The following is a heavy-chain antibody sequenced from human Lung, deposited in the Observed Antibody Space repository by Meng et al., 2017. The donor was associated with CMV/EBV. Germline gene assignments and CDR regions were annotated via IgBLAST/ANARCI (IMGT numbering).Heavy chain of an antibody. CDR1: GFTFSSDG. CDR3: AKDCSFDY. D-gene: IGHD2-15*01. CDR2: IRYDGRNK. Sequence: GGSLRLSCAASGFTFSSDGMHWVRQAPGKGLEWVAFIRYDGRNKYYADSVKGRFTISRDNSKNTLYLQMNSLVAEDAAVYYCAKDCSFDYWGQGTLVTVSS. J-gene: IGHJ4*02. V-gene: IGHV3-30*02.